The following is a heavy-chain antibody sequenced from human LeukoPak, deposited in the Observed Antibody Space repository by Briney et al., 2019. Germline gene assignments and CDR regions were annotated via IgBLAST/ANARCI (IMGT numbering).Heavy chain of an antibody. J-gene: IGHJ4*02. Sequence: GGSLRLSCAASGFTFSRYTMNWVRQAPGKGLEWVSSISSSSSYIYYADSVKGRFTISRDNAKNSLSLQMNSPRAEDTAVYYCARDSLEGGVFDYWGQGTLVTVSS. CDR1: GFTFSRYT. CDR2: ISSSSSYI. CDR3: ARDSLEGGVFDY. V-gene: IGHV3-21*01. D-gene: IGHD1-1*01.